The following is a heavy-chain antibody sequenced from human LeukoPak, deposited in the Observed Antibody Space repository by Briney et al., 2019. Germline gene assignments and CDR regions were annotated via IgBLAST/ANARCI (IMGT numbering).Heavy chain of an antibody. Sequence: PWASVKVSCKASGGTFSSYAISWVRQAPGQGLEWMGRIIPILGIANYAQKFQGRVTITADKSTSTAYLELSSLRSEDTAVYYCAREGLHTIFGMDVWGQGTTVTVSS. CDR3: AREGLHTIFGMDV. CDR2: IIPILGIA. V-gene: IGHV1-69*04. D-gene: IGHD3-3*01. CDR1: GGTFSSYA. J-gene: IGHJ6*02.